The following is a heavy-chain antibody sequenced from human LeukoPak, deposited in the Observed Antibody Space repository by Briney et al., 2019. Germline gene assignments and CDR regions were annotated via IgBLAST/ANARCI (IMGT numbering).Heavy chain of an antibody. CDR1: GYTFTSYG. D-gene: IGHD2-2*01. CDR3: ARDLIVPATPYCFDY. Sequence: GASVKVSCKASGYTFTSYGISWVRQAPGQGLEWMGWISAYNGNTNYAQKLQGRITMTTDTSTSTAYMELRCLRSDDTAVYYCARDLIVPATPYCFDYWGQGTLVTVSS. V-gene: IGHV1-18*04. CDR2: ISAYNGNT. J-gene: IGHJ4*02.